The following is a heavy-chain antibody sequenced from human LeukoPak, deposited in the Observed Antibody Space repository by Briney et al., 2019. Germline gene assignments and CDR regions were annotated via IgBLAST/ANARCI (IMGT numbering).Heavy chain of an antibody. CDR3: ARDQDIVATIGWFDP. D-gene: IGHD5-12*01. CDR2: ISAYNGNT. CDR1: GYTFTSYG. Sequence: GASVKVSCKASGYTFTSYGISWVRQAPGQGLEWMGWISAYNGNTNYAQKLQGRVTMTTDTSTSTAYMELRSLRSDDTAVYYCARDQDIVATIGWFDPWGQGTLVTVSS. J-gene: IGHJ5*02. V-gene: IGHV1-18*01.